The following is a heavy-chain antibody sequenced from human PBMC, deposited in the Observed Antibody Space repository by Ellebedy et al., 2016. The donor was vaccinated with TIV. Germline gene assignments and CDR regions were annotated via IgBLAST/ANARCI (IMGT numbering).Heavy chain of an antibody. V-gene: IGHV3-23*01. J-gene: IGHJ4*02. CDR3: AKDLHQRGSSYGIDY. CDR1: GFTFSDYA. D-gene: IGHD5-18*01. CDR2: ISGSGINT. Sequence: GGSLRLXCAASGFTFSDYAMTWVRQAPGKGLEWVSSISGSGINTYYVDSMKGRFTISRDNSRSTLYLQMNSLRADDTAVYYCAKDLHQRGSSYGIDYWGQGTLVTVSS.